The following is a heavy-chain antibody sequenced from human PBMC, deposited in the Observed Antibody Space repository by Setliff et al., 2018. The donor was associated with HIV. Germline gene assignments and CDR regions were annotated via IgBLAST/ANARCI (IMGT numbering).Heavy chain of an antibody. CDR2: IYSGGST. Sequence: GESLTISCAASGFTVSSNYMSWVRQAPGKGLEWVSVIYSGGSTYYADSVKGRFTISRDNSKNTLYLQMNSLSAEDTAVYYCARAMVPDSSGYYRPPAFDIWGQGTMVTVSS. CDR1: GFTVSSNY. V-gene: IGHV3-53*01. CDR3: ARAMVPDSSGYYRPPAFDI. D-gene: IGHD3-22*01. J-gene: IGHJ3*02.